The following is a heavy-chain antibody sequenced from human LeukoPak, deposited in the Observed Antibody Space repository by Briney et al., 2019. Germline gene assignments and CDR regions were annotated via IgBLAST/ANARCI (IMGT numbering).Heavy chain of an antibody. CDR1: GSTFSNNG. V-gene: IGHV3-23*01. CDR3: AKALYDSPLAGDP. CDR2: IHPNGVNT. Sequence: GGSLRLSCAASGSTFSNNGMAWVRQAPGKGLEWVSSIHPNGVNTHYADSVKGRFTISRDNSKNTLFLQMSNLRVDDTAIYYCAKALYDSPLAGDPWGQGTLVTVSS. J-gene: IGHJ5*02. D-gene: IGHD3-22*01.